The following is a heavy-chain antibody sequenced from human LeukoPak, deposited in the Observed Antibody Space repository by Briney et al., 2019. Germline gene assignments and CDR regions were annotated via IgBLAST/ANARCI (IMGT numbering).Heavy chain of an antibody. J-gene: IGHJ4*02. CDR1: GFTFSSFW. D-gene: IGHD2-21*01. CDR3: AKDLHEIAADY. V-gene: IGHV3-74*01. CDR2: VKGDGITT. Sequence: WGSLRLSCEASGFTFSSFWMHWVRQAPGKGLVWVARVKGDGITTNYADPAKGRFTVSRDNAKNTVYLQMNSLRAEDTAVYYSAKDLHEIAADYWGQGTLVTASS.